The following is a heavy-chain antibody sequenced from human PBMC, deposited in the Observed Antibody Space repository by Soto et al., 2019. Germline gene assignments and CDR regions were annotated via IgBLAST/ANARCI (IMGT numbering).Heavy chain of an antibody. D-gene: IGHD6-19*01. V-gene: IGHV4-34*01. Sequence: SETLSLTCAVYGGSFSGYYWSWIRQPPGKGLEWIGEINHSGSTNYNPSLKSRVTISVDTSKNQFSLKLSSVTAADTAVYYCASLPYSSGWYSRDSFDIWGQGTMVTVSS. CDR2: INHSGST. CDR3: ASLPYSSGWYSRDSFDI. CDR1: GGSFSGYY. J-gene: IGHJ3*02.